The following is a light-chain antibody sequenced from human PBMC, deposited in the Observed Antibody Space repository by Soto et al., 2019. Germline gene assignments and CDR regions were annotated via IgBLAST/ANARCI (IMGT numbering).Light chain of an antibody. J-gene: IGKJ1*01. CDR3: QQYNSLWT. CDR1: QSISSW. CDR2: KAS. V-gene: IGKV1-5*03. Sequence: DIQMTQSPSTLSASVGDRVTITCRASQSISSWLAWYQQKPGKAPKLLIYKASSLESGVPSRFSGSGSGTEFTITISSLQPDDFATYYGQQYNSLWTFGQGTKVEIK.